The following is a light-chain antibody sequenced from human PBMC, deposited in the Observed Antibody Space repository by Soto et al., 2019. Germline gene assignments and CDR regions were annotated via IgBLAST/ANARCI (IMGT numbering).Light chain of an antibody. CDR3: QQAKSFPIT. Sequence: EIVLTQSPATLSLSPGERATLSCRASQSISSYLAWYQQKPGQAPRVLIYDASNWPSGVPARFSGSGSGTDFTLTISSLQPEDFATYYCQQAKSFPITFGQGTRLEIK. J-gene: IGKJ5*01. V-gene: IGKV3-11*01. CDR1: QSISSY. CDR2: DAS.